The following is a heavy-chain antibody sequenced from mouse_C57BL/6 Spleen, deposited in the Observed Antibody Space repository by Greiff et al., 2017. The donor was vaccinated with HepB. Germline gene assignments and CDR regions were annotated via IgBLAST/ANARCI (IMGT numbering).Heavy chain of an antibody. V-gene: IGHV1-15*01. CDR3: TRNSPYYGNLAWFAY. Sequence: QVQLQQSGAELVRPGASVTLSCKASGYTFTDYEMHWVKQTPVHGLEWIGAIDPETGGTAYNQKFKGKAILTADKSSSTAYMELRSLTSEDSAVYYCTRNSPYYGNLAWFAYWGQGTLVTVSA. D-gene: IGHD2-10*01. CDR2: IDPETGGT. J-gene: IGHJ3*01. CDR1: GYTFTDYE.